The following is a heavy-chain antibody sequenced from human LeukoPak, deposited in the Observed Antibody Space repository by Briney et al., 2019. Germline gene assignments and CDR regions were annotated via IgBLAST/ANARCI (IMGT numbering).Heavy chain of an antibody. CDR2: ISSSSYI. CDR1: GFTFSSYS. V-gene: IGHV3-21*01. Sequence: PGGSLRLSCAASGFTFSSYSINWVRQAPGKGLEWVSSISSSSYIYYADSVKGRFTISRDNAKNSLYLQMNSLRAKDTAVYYCARSYCSSTSCYAAPFDYWGQGTLVTVSS. J-gene: IGHJ4*02. CDR3: ARSYCSSTSCYAAPFDY. D-gene: IGHD2-2*01.